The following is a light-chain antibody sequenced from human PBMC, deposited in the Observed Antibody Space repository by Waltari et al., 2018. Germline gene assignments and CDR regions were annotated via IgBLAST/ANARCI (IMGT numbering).Light chain of an antibody. Sequence: QLVLTQSPSASASLGASVKLTCTLSSGHSSNIIAWLQQQPEKGPRYLMKVNSDGSHSKGDEIPDRFSGSSSGAEHYLTISTVQSEDEADYYCQTGGHGTWVFGGGTKLTVL. V-gene: IGLV4-69*01. J-gene: IGLJ3*02. CDR2: VNSDGSH. CDR3: QTGGHGTWV. CDR1: SGHSSNI.